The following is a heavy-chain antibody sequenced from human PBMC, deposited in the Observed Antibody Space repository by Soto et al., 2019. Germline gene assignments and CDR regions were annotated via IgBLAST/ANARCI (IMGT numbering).Heavy chain of an antibody. V-gene: IGHV3-33*06. CDR2: IAFDGSNE. D-gene: IGHD1-26*01. CDR1: GFHFSNYA. Sequence: GGSLRLSCAASGFHFSNYAMQWVRQAPGKGLEWVAVIAFDGSNEYYADFVEGRFTISRDNSKNTLYLQMDSLRVDDTAVYSCAQDGANWGQGTLVTVSS. CDR3: AQDGAN. J-gene: IGHJ4*02.